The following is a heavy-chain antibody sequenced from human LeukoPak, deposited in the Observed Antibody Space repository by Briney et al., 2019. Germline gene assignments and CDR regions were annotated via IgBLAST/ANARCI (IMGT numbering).Heavy chain of an antibody. J-gene: IGHJ4*02. CDR3: AREDYDSSGYYFYPY. D-gene: IGHD3-22*01. CDR2: INHSGST. Sequence: SETLSLTCAVYGVSFSGYYWSWIRQPPGKGLEWIGEINHSGSTNYNPSLKSRVTISVDTSKNQLSLKLSSVTAADTAVYYCAREDYDSSGYYFYPYWGQGTLVTVSS. CDR1: GVSFSGYY. V-gene: IGHV4-34*01.